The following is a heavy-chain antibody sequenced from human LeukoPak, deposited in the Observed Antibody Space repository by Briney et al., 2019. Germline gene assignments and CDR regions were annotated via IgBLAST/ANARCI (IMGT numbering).Heavy chain of an antibody. CDR1: GFAFSNYW. V-gene: IGHV3-30*02. Sequence: GGSLRLSCAASGFAFSNYWMTWVRQAPGKGLEWVAFIQYDGNNKYYADSVKGRFSVSRDNSRNTLYLQMNSLRAEDTAVYYCAKVVLGIVVAGTNYFDYWGQGTLVTVSS. D-gene: IGHD6-19*01. CDR2: IQYDGNNK. CDR3: AKVVLGIVVAGTNYFDY. J-gene: IGHJ4*02.